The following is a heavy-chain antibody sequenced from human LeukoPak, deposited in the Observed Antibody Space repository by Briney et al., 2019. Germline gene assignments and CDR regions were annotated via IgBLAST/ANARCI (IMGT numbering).Heavy chain of an antibody. V-gene: IGHV6-1*01. D-gene: IGHD3-10*01. Sequence: SQTLSLTCAISGDSVSSNSASWNWIRQSPSRGLEWLGRTYYRSKWRNDYAVSVKSRIAISPDTSKNQFSLQLNSVTPEDTAVYYCARGRQLLWFGELWAGPHYYYGMDVWGQGTTVTVSS. CDR3: ARGRQLLWFGELWAGPHYYYGMDV. CDR2: TYYRSKWRN. J-gene: IGHJ6*02. CDR1: GDSVSSNSAS.